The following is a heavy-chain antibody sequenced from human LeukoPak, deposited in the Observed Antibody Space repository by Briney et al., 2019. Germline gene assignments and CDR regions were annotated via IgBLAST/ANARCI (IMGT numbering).Heavy chain of an antibody. V-gene: IGHV1-24*01. CDR1: GYTLTELS. CDR3: ATLVNGNFDY. Sequence: ASVKVSCKVSGYTLTELSMHWVRQAPGKGLEWMGGFDPEDGETIYAQKFQGRVSMTEDSSTDTAYMELSSLRSEDTAVYYCATLVNGNFDYWGQGTLVTVSS. D-gene: IGHD2-8*01. CDR2: FDPEDGET. J-gene: IGHJ4*02.